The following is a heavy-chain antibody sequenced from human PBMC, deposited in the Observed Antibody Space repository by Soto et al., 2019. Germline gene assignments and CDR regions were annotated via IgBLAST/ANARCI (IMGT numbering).Heavy chain of an antibody. Sequence: QVKLVESGGGVVQPGRSLRLSCEVSGFTLTTYGMHWVRQAPGKGLDSVAFISQDGGRNYYADSVRGRFTISRDTSRNTLYLQMDSLRPEDTAVYYCAKFFVETGSNSGWPWSFHYWGQGTLVTVSS. J-gene: IGHJ4*02. CDR3: AKFFVETGSNSGWPWSFHY. D-gene: IGHD6-25*01. CDR2: ISQDGGRN. V-gene: IGHV3-30*18. CDR1: GFTLTTYG.